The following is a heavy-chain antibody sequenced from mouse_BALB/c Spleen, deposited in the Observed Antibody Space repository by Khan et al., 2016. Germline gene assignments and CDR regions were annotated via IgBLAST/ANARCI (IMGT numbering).Heavy chain of an antibody. Sequence: EVKLEVSGGGLVQPGGSMKLSCVASGFTFSNYWMNWVRQSPEKGLEWVAEIRLKSNNYATHYAESVKGRFTISRDDSKSSVYLQMNNLRAEDTGSYYCHSRGPWFAYWGQGTLVTVSA. V-gene: IGHV6-6*02. CDR1: GFTFSNYW. CDR2: IRLKSNNYAT. J-gene: IGHJ3*01. CDR3: HSRGPWFAY.